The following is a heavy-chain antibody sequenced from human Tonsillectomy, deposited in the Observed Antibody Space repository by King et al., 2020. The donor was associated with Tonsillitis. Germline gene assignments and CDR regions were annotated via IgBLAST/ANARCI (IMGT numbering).Heavy chain of an antibody. CDR1: GGSFSGYY. Sequence: VQLQQWGEGLLKPSETLSLTCAVYGGSFSGYYWSWIRQPPGKGLEWIGEINHSGSTNYNASLKSRVTMSVDTSKNQFSLKLSSLTAADTAVYYCANLLGFGVGGVDVWGQGTTVTVSS. V-gene: IGHV4-34*01. D-gene: IGHD3-10*01. CDR2: INHSGST. J-gene: IGHJ6*02. CDR3: ANLLGFGVGGVDV.